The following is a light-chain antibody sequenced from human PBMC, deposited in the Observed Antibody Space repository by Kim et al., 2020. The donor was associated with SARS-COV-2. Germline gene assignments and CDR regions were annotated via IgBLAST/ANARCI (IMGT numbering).Light chain of an antibody. Sequence: SLSPGERATLSCRASQSVSSSYLAWYQQKPGQAPRLLIYGASSRATGIPDRFSGSGSGTDFTLTISRLEPEDFAVYYCQQYGGSYTFGQGTKLEIK. J-gene: IGKJ2*01. CDR3: QQYGGSYT. CDR2: GAS. V-gene: IGKV3-20*01. CDR1: QSVSSSY.